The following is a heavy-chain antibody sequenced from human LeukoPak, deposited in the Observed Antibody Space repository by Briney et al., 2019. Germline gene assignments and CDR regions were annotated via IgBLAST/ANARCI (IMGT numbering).Heavy chain of an antibody. Sequence: GGSLRLSCAASGFTFSNYAMSWVRQSPGKGLEWVSAISGISGRTYHADSVKGRFTISRDNSKNTLYLQMNSLRAEDTAVYYCAKDYGGNPFEYWGQGTLVTVSS. CDR3: AKDYGGNPFEY. J-gene: IGHJ4*02. D-gene: IGHD4-23*01. CDR2: ISGISGRT. V-gene: IGHV3-23*01. CDR1: GFTFSNYA.